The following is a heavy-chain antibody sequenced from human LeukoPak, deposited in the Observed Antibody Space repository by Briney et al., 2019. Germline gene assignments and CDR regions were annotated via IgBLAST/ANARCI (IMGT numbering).Heavy chain of an antibody. V-gene: IGHV5-51*03. D-gene: IGHD6-13*01. CDR1: GYSFTSYW. J-gene: IGHJ4*02. CDR3: ARRYSSSWYGYYFDY. Sequence: PGESLKISCKGSGYSFTSYWIGWVRQMPGKGLEWMGIIYPGESDTRYSPSFQGQVTISADKAISTAYLQWSSLKASDTAMYYCARRYSSSWYGYYFDYWGQGTLVTVSS. CDR2: IYPGESDT.